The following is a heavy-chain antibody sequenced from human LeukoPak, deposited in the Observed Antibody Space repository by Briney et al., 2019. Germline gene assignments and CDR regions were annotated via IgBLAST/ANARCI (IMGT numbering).Heavy chain of an antibody. CDR2: ISYDGSNK. J-gene: IGHJ4*02. D-gene: IGHD2-2*01. CDR3: ARDGRYCSSTSCYSW. V-gene: IGHV3-30*12. Sequence: PGGSLRLSCAASGFTFSSYGMHWVRQAPGKGLEWVAVISYDGSNKYYADSVKGRFTISRDNSKNTLCLQMNSLRAEDTAVYYCARDGRYCSSTSCYSWWGQGTLVTVSS. CDR1: GFTFSSYG.